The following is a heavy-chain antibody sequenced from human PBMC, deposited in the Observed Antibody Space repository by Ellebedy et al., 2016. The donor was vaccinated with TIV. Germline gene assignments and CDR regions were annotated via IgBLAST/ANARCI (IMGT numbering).Heavy chain of an antibody. CDR1: GFTFSRIW. V-gene: IGHV3-7*01. CDR2: INKDGSEM. Sequence: GGSLRLSCAASGFTFSRIWMSWVRQAPGKGLEWVANINKDGSEMYYVDSVQGRFTISRDNARNSLNLQMNSVRAEDAAVYYCATDGSYGDYRSPTHAFVMWGQGTMVTVSS. D-gene: IGHD4-17*01. J-gene: IGHJ3*02. CDR3: ATDGSYGDYRSPTHAFVM.